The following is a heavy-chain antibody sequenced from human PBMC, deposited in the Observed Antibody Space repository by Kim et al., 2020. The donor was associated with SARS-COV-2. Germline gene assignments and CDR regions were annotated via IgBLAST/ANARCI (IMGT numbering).Heavy chain of an antibody. CDR2: IIPIFGTA. CDR3: ARGALRGDILTGYSYYYYGMDV. Sequence: SVKVSCKASGGTFSSYAISWVRQAPGQGLEWMGGIIPIFGTANYAQKFQGRVTITADESTSTAYMELSSLRSEDTAVYYCARGALRGDILTGYSYYYYGMDVWGEGTTVTVSS. V-gene: IGHV1-69*13. D-gene: IGHD3-9*01. J-gene: IGHJ6*04. CDR1: GGTFSSYA.